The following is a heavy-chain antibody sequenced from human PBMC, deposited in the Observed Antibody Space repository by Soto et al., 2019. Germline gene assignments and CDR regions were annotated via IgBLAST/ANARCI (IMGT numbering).Heavy chain of an antibody. D-gene: IGHD1-1*01. CDR2: ISARNGDT. CDR3: ARDGERDTGLNFYYYLHGMDA. J-gene: IGHJ6*02. Sequence: GASVKVSCKASGYTFTTNGIIWVRQAPGQHLEWLGWISARNGDTKYAQGFQGRVTLTTDTATSTAYMDLRSLRSDDTAVYYCARDGERDTGLNFYYYLHGMDAWGQGTRVTVSS. CDR1: GYTFTTNG. V-gene: IGHV1-18*04.